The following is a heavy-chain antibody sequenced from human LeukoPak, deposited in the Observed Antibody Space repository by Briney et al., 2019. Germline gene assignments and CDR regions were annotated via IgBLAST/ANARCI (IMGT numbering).Heavy chain of an antibody. J-gene: IGHJ3*02. CDR2: VGHSGTT. CDR3: ARELISSRAAFDT. V-gene: IGHV4-34*01. D-gene: IGHD3-10*01. CDR1: GGSLNDYL. Sequence: PSETLSLXCAVYGGSLNDYLWSWIRQPPGQGLEWIGEVGHSGTTNYNPSLKSRVTISVDTSKNQFSLKLTSVTAADTAVYYCARELISSRAAFDTWGQGTVVTVSS.